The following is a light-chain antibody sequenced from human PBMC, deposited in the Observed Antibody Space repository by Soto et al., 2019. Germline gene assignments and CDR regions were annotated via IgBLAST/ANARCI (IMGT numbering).Light chain of an antibody. CDR1: QSIGDL. V-gene: IGKV1-5*03. CDR2: KAC. CDR3: QHYNSYSEA. J-gene: IGKJ1*01. Sequence: DIQMTQSPSPLSASVEDRVPITCRASQSIGDLLAWYQQKPGKAPKIMIYKACTLKSGVPSRFSGSGSGTEFTLTISSLQPDDFATYYCQHYNSYSEAFGQGTKVDIK.